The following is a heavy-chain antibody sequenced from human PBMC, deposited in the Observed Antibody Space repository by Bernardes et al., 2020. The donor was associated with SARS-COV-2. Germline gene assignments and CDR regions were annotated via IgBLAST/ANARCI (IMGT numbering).Heavy chain of an antibody. CDR2: IFFDGSNE. Sequence: GGSLRLSCEASGFIPSDYGMHWVRQAPGKGLEWVAGIFFDGSNEYYADSVKGRFTISRDNFRNTLLLQMNVVRGEDTATYYCARATETNGANHICDGRWFDPWGQGTLVTVSP. J-gene: IGHJ5*02. D-gene: IGHD2-21*01. CDR1: GFIPSDYG. V-gene: IGHV3-33*01. CDR3: ARATETNGANHICDGRWFDP.